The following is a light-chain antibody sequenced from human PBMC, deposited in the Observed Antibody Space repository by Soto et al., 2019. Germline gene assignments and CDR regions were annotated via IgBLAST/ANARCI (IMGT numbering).Light chain of an antibody. Sequence: MQKSRSAKAWRACGGEYHKKKCLSSQSISSYLNWYQQKPGKAPKLLIYAASSLQSGVPSRFSFSGSGTDFTLTFSILQPEDFPTYYCQLTYRTPRTFGLGTKVDIK. CDR3: QLTYRTPRT. CDR2: AAS. CDR1: QSISSY. J-gene: IGKJ1*01. V-gene: IGKV1-39*01.